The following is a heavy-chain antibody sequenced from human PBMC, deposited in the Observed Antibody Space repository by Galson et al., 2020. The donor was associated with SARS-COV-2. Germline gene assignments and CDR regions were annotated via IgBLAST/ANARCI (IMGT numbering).Heavy chain of an antibody. CDR1: GFNFNNYA. D-gene: IGHD3-22*01. CDR2: VSGSGSTT. V-gene: IGHV3-23*01. J-gene: IGHJ4*02. Sequence: GESLKISCAVSGFNFNNYAMNSLRQAPGKGLEWVSGVSGSGSTTYYAGSVKGRFTISRDNSQNTLYLQMNSLRVKDTAIYYCAKRHRDSSGFDYWGQGARVTVSS. CDR3: AKRHRDSSGFDY.